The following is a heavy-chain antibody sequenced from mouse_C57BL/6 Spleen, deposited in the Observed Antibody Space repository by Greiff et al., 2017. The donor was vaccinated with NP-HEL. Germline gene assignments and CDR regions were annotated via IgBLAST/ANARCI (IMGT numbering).Heavy chain of an antibody. Sequence: QVQLQQPGAELVKPGASVKLSCKASGYTFTSYWMQWVKQRPGQGLEWIGEIDPSDSYTNYNQKFKGKATLTVDTSSSTAYMQLSSLTSEDSAVYYCARGVTTGVFAYWGQGTLVTVSA. CDR1: GYTFTSYW. CDR2: IDPSDSYT. V-gene: IGHV1-50*01. J-gene: IGHJ3*01. CDR3: ARGVTTGVFAY. D-gene: IGHD2-2*01.